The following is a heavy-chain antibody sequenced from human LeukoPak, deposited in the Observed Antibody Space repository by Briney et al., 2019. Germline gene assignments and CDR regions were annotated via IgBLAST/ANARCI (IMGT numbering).Heavy chain of an antibody. D-gene: IGHD2-2*01. Sequence: GPSVKVFCKASGYIYSSYDINWVRHASRQGLEWVGWKNPNSGNTGYAQKFQGRVTITRNTSISTAYMELSSLRYEDTAVYYCARAMPYYYYGMDVWGQGTTVTVSS. CDR2: KNPNSGNT. J-gene: IGHJ6*02. CDR1: GYIYSSYD. V-gene: IGHV1-8*01. CDR3: ARAMPYYYYGMDV.